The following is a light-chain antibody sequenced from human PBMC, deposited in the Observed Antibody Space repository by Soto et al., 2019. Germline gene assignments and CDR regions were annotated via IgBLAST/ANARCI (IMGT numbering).Light chain of an antibody. CDR1: SSDVGAYDF. CDR3: SSYTSSSTRV. Sequence: QSVLTQPASVSGSPGQSITISCTGTSSDVGAYDFVSWYQQHPDKAPKLMIYEVSNRPLGVSNRFSGSKSVNTATLTISGLQAEDEDDYYCSSYTSSSTRVFGTGTKVTVL. CDR2: EVS. J-gene: IGLJ1*01. V-gene: IGLV2-14*03.